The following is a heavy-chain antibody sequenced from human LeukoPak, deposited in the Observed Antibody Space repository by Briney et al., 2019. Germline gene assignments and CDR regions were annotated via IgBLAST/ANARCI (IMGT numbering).Heavy chain of an antibody. Sequence: ASVKVSCKASGYTFTTGYAMNWVRQAPGQGLEWMGWIDTNTGNPTYAQGFTGRFVFSLDTSVSTAYLQISSLRAEDTAVYYCARDGYGDDAFDFWGQGTMVTVSS. CDR3: ARDGYGDDAFDF. D-gene: IGHD4-17*01. V-gene: IGHV7-4-1*02. CDR2: IDTNTGNP. J-gene: IGHJ3*01. CDR1: GYTFTTGYA.